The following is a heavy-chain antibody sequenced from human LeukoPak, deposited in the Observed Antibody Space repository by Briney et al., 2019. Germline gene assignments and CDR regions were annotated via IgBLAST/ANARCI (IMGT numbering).Heavy chain of an antibody. Sequence: AASVTVSCQASGYTFTDYYMHWVRQAPGQGLEWMGWINPNSGGTNYAQKFQDRVTMTRDTYISTAYMELSRLRSDDTAVYYCARDAAMSKTFDYWGQGTLVTVSS. CDR1: GYTFTDYY. V-gene: IGHV1-2*02. J-gene: IGHJ4*02. CDR3: ARDAAMSKTFDY. CDR2: INPNSGGT. D-gene: IGHD5-18*01.